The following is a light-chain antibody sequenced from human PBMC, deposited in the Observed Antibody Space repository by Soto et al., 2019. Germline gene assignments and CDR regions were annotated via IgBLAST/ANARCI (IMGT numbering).Light chain of an antibody. J-gene: IGLJ2*01. Sequence: QSVLTQPPSVSGAPGQSVTISCTGSGSNIGAGYEVHWYQQLPGVAPKLIIYDVSKRPSGVPDRFSGSKSGNMASLTISGLQAEDEADYYCCSYAGSYTLLFGGGTKVTVL. CDR2: DVS. CDR3: CSYAGSYTLL. CDR1: GSNIGAGYE. V-gene: IGLV1-40*01.